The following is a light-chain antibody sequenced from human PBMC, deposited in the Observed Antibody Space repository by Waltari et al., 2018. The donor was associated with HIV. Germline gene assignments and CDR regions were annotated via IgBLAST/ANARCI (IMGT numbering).Light chain of an antibody. V-gene: IGKV1-27*01. CDR1: QAISTS. CDR2: AAS. Sequence: DIQMTQSPSSLSASLGDRVTITCRSSQAISTSLAWYQQKPGKVPQLLIYAASTLQSGVPSRFSGFGSGTNFTLAITSVRPGDVATYFCQNYNNVPRTFGQGTKVEIK. J-gene: IGKJ1*01. CDR3: QNYNNVPRT.